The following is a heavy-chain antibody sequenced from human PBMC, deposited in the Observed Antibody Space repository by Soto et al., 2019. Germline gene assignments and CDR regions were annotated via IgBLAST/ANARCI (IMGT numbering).Heavy chain of an antibody. V-gene: IGHV1-18*01. D-gene: IGHD6-19*01. Sequence: ASVKVSCKASGYTFTSYGISWVRQAPGQGLEWMGWISAYNGNTNYAQKLQGRVTMTTDTSTSTAYMELRSLRSDDTAVYYCARLAGLAVAAIWFDPWGQGTLVTVSS. CDR3: ARLAGLAVAAIWFDP. CDR1: GYTFTSYG. J-gene: IGHJ5*02. CDR2: ISAYNGNT.